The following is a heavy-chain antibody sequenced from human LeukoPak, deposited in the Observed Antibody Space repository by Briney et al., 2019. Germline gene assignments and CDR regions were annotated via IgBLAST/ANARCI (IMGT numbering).Heavy chain of an antibody. Sequence: GGSLRLPCAASGFTFSSYSMNWVRQAPGKGLEWVSSISSSSSYIYYADSVKGRFTISRDNAKNSMYLLMNSLKSEDTAVYYCAKVDDYGDYWGQGTLVTVSS. CDR2: ISSSSSYI. V-gene: IGHV3-21*01. CDR3: AKVDDYGDY. D-gene: IGHD5-24*01. J-gene: IGHJ4*02. CDR1: GFTFSSYS.